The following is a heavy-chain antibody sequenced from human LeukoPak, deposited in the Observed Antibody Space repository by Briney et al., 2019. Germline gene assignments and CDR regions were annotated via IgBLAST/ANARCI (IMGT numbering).Heavy chain of an antibody. CDR2: INHSGST. J-gene: IGHJ4*02. V-gene: IGHV4-34*01. CDR3: ARPRYSSSWYYY. CDR1: GGSFSGYY. D-gene: IGHD6-13*01. Sequence: SETLSLTCAVYGGSFSGYYWGWIRQPPGKGLEWIGEINHSGSTNYNPSLKSRVTISVDTSKNQFSLKLSSVTAADTAVYYCARPRYSSSWYYYWGQGTLVTVSS.